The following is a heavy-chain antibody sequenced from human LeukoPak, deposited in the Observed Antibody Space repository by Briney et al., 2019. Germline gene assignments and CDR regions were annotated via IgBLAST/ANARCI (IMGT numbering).Heavy chain of an antibody. CDR2: IYSGGST. V-gene: IGHV3-53*01. J-gene: IGHJ4*02. D-gene: IGHD4-17*01. Sequence: GGSLRLSCAASGFTVSSNYMSWVRQAPGKGLEWVSVIYSGGSTYYADSVKGRFTISRDNAKNSLYLQMNSLRAEDTAVYYCATGDYEDYFDYWGQGTLVTVSS. CDR1: GFTVSSNY. CDR3: ATGDYEDYFDY.